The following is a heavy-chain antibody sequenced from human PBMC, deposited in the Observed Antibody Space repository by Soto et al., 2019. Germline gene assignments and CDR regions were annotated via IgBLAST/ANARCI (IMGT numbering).Heavy chain of an antibody. CDR3: VSFLSDY. V-gene: IGHV3-30-3*01. CDR2: VSSDGNNK. CDR1: GFTFSTHA. Sequence: QVQLVESGGGVVQPGRSLRLSCAASGFTFSTHAMHWVRQAPGKGLQWVAVVSSDGNNKYYADSGKGRFTISRDNSKNTLFLQMNSLRGEDTAVYYCVSFLSDYWGQGTLVTVSS. J-gene: IGHJ4*02.